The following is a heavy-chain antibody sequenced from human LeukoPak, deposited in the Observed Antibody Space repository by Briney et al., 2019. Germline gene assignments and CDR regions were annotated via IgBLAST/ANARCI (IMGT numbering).Heavy chain of an antibody. D-gene: IGHD3-22*01. Sequence: SQTLSLTCTVSGGSISSGSYYWSWIRQPAGKGLEWIGRIYTSGSTNYNPSLKSRVTISVDTSKDQFSLKLSSVTAADTAVYYCARAARNDYYDSSGYYGGILYYFDYWGQGTLVTVSS. CDR3: ARAARNDYYDSSGYYGGILYYFDY. CDR2: IYTSGST. CDR1: GGSISSGSYY. J-gene: IGHJ4*02. V-gene: IGHV4-61*02.